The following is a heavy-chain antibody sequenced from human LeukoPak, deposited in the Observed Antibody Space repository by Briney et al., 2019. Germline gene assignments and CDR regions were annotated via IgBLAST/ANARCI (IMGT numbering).Heavy chain of an antibody. CDR3: ARLGKYSYGFDY. Sequence: IGCIYYIGTPYYNPSLKSRLTISVYTSKNQFSLKLSSVTAADTAVYYYARLGKYSYGFDYWGQGTLVTVSS. V-gene: IGHV4-39*01. J-gene: IGHJ4*02. CDR2: IYYIGTP. D-gene: IGHD5-18*01.